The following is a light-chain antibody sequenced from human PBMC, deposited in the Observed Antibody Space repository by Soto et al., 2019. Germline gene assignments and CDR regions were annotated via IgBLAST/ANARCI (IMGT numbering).Light chain of an antibody. CDR1: SSDVGSYNL. J-gene: IGLJ1*01. CDR3: CSYAGSSFYV. Sequence: QSALAQPAYVSGSPGQSITISCTGTSSDVGSYNLVSWYQQHPGKAPKLMIYEGSKRPSGVSNRFSGSKSGNTASLTISGLQAEDEADYYCCSYAGSSFYVFGTGTKVTVL. CDR2: EGS. V-gene: IGLV2-23*01.